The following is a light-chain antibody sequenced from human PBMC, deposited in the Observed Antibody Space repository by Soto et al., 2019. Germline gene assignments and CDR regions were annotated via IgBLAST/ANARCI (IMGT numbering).Light chain of an antibody. CDR2: GAS. V-gene: IGKV3-20*01. CDR1: QSVSRSY. CDR3: QQYASSPPT. J-gene: IGKJ4*01. Sequence: EIVLTQSPGTLSLSPGERATLSCRASQSVSRSYLAWYQQKPGQPPRLLIYGASNRATGIPDRFSGSGSGRDFTLTIGRLEPEDFAVYYCQQYASSPPTFGGGTKVGIK.